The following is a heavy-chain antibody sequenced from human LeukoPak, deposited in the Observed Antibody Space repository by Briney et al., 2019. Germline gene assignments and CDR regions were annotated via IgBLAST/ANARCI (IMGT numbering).Heavy chain of an antibody. Sequence: GGSLRLSCAASGFTFSGSAMHWVRQASGKGLEWVGRIRSKANSYATAYAASVKGRFTISRDDSKNTAYLQMNSLKTEDTAVYYCTRLREQWLVQDNAFDIWGQGTMVTVSS. J-gene: IGHJ3*02. CDR3: TRLREQWLVQDNAFDI. CDR1: GFTFSGSA. D-gene: IGHD6-19*01. V-gene: IGHV3-73*01. CDR2: IRSKANSYAT.